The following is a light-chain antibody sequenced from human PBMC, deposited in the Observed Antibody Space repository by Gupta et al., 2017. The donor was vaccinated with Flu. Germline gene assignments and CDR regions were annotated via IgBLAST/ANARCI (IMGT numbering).Light chain of an antibody. CDR3: QQPSNWPPYS. CDR2: DAS. Sequence: EIVLTQSPATLSLSPGERATLSCRASQSVSSYLAWYQQKPGQAPRLLIYDASNRDTGIPARFSGSGSGKDVTLTISSREQEDFAVYYCQQPSNWPPYSFGQGTKLEIK. J-gene: IGKJ2*03. CDR1: QSVSSY. V-gene: IGKV3-11*01.